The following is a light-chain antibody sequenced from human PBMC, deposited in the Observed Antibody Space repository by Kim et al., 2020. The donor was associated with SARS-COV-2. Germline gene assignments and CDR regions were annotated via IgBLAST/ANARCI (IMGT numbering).Light chain of an antibody. CDR2: DVS. V-gene: IGLV2-14*03. CDR3: SSHTTSSTYV. J-gene: IGLJ1*01. CDR1: SSDFGYYNS. Sequence: SIPISCTGNSSDFGYYNSVPWYQQPPGKVPKLIIYDVSERASGVSNRFSGSQSGNTASLTISGLRAEDEADYYCSSHTTSSTYVFGSGTKVTVL.